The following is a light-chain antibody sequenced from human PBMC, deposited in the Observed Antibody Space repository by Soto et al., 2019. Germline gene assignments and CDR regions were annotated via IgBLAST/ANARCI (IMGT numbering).Light chain of an antibody. CDR1: SSDVGGYNY. J-gene: IGLJ2*01. Sequence: QSALTQPPSASGSPGQSVTISCSGTSSDVGGYNYVSWYQQHPGKAPKLMISDVSKRPSGVPDRFSGSKYGNTASLTVSGLQAEDEADYYCSSYAGNNIVVFGGGTKLTVL. CDR3: SSYAGNNIVV. V-gene: IGLV2-8*01. CDR2: DVS.